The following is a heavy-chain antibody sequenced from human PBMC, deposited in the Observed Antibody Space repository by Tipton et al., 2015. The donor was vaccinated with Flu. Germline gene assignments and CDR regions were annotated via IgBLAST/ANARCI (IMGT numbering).Heavy chain of an antibody. CDR2: IYPAGGGI. J-gene: IGHJ3*01. D-gene: IGHD1-1*01. CDR3: ARDKGGGTYTFDA. V-gene: IGHV1-46*01. CDR1: GYTFTSYN. Sequence: QLVQSGAEVKKPGASVKVSCKASGYTFTSYNMHWVRQAPGQGLEWMGIIYPAGGGISYAQKFQGRDIMTRDRSTGTVHMELSSLKSDDTAMYYCARDKGGGTYTFDAWGQGTMVTVSS.